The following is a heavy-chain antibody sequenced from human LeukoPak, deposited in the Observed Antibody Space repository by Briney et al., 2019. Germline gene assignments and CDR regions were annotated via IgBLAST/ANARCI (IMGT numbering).Heavy chain of an antibody. D-gene: IGHD3-9*01. CDR3: ARDRLHFDWLLSGFDY. J-gene: IGHJ4*02. Sequence: PSETLSLTCTVSGGSISSSSYYWGWIRQPSGKGLEWIGSIYYSGSTYYNPSLKSRVTISVDTSKNQFSLKLSSVTAADTAVYYCARDRLHFDWLLSGFDYWGQGTLVTVSS. V-gene: IGHV4-39*07. CDR1: GGSISSSSYY. CDR2: IYYSGST.